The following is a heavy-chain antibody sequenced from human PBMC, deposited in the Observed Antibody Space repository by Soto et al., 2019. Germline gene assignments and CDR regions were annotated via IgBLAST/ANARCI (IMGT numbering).Heavy chain of an antibody. CDR3: VKDMGGYDLKNWFDP. Sequence: EVQLVEPGGGLVQPGRSLRLSCAASGFTFDDYAMHWVRQAPGKGLEWVSGISWNSGTIAYADSVKGRFTISRDNAKNSLYLKMNSLRAEDTALYYCVKDMGGYDLKNWFDPWGQGTLVTVSS. V-gene: IGHV3-9*01. CDR1: GFTFDDYA. D-gene: IGHD5-12*01. J-gene: IGHJ5*02. CDR2: ISWNSGTI.